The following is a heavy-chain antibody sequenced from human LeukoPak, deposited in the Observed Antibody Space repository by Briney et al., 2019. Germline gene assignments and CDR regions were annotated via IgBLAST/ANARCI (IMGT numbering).Heavy chain of an antibody. V-gene: IGHV1-2*02. CDR2: INPNSGGT. D-gene: IGHD1-26*01. CDR1: GYTFTSYD. J-gene: IGHJ4*02. Sequence: GASVKVSCKASGYTFTSYDINWVRQATGQGLEWMGWINPNSGGTNYAQKFQGRVTMTRDTSISTAYMELSRLRSDDTAVYYCARALELLRDYWGQGTLVTVSS. CDR3: ARALELLRDY.